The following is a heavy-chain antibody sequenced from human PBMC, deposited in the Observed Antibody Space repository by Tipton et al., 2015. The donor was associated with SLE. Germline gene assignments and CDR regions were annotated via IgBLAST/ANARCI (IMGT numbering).Heavy chain of an antibody. Sequence: GSLRLSCAASGFTFSSYSMNWVRQAPGKGLVWVSRISRDGSNTYYADSVEGRFTISRDNAKNTLYLQMHSLRVDDTAVYYCGRGVYFEGSVGMDVWGQGTTVTVSS. J-gene: IGHJ6*02. CDR2: ISRDGSNT. CDR3: GRGVYFEGSVGMDV. D-gene: IGHD3-22*01. CDR1: GFTFSSYS. V-gene: IGHV3-74*01.